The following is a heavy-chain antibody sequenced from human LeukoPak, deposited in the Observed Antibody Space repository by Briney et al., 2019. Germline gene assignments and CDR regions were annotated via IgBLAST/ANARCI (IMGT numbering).Heavy chain of an antibody. CDR3: ARSLLDYYDSSGYYAFDI. V-gene: IGHV4-30-4*01. D-gene: IGHD3-22*01. J-gene: IGHJ3*02. Sequence: SETLSLTCTVSGGSISSGDYYWSWIRQPPGRGLEWIGYIYYSGSTYYNPSLKSRVTISVDTSKNQLSLKLSSVTAADTAVYYCARSLLDYYDSSGYYAFDIWGQGTMVTVSS. CDR1: GGSISSGDYY. CDR2: IYYSGST.